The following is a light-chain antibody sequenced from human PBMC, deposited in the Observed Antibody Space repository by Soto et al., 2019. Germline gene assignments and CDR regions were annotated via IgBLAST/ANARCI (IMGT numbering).Light chain of an antibody. Sequence: EVVLTQSPDILSLSPGDRASLSCRASQSVSGDYVAWYQQKPGKAPGLLIHGASNRATGIPDRFSGSGSGTDFTLTISRLEPEDVALYFCHRYGSSPTCGQGTRMEIK. CDR2: GAS. J-gene: IGKJ2*01. CDR3: HRYGSSPT. CDR1: QSVSGDY. V-gene: IGKV3-20*01.